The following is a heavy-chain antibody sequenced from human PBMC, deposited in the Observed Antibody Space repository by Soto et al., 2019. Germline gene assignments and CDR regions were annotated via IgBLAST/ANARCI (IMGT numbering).Heavy chain of an antibody. CDR3: ARDKGYDVLTGYFYFYGMDV. Sequence: EVQVVESGGGLVQPGGSLRLSCAASGFTFNTYEMNWVRQAPGKGLEWVSYISGSGSTIYYADSVKGRFTISRDNTKNSLYLQMNSLRAEDTAVYYCARDKGYDVLTGYFYFYGMDVWGQGTTVTVSS. D-gene: IGHD3-9*01. CDR2: ISGSGSTI. CDR1: GFTFNTYE. J-gene: IGHJ6*02. V-gene: IGHV3-48*03.